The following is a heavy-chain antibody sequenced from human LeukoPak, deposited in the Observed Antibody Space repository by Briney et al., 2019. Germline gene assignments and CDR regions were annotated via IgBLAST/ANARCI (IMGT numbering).Heavy chain of an antibody. D-gene: IGHD3-16*01. Sequence: SETLSLTCTVSGGSISGTYYWSWIRQPPGKGLEWIGYIYYTGTTDSSPSLKSRVTISLDTSKSQFSLNLSSVTAADTAVYYCARRWVYDKRAFDAWGQGTMVTVSS. CDR1: GGSISGTYY. CDR2: IYYTGTT. CDR3: ARRWVYDKRAFDA. V-gene: IGHV4-59*08. J-gene: IGHJ3*01.